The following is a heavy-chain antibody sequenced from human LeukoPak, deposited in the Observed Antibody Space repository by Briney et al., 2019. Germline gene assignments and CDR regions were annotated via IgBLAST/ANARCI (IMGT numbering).Heavy chain of an antibody. D-gene: IGHD4-17*01. CDR1: GGSISSTGYY. V-gene: IGHV4-39*07. Sequence: PSETLSLTCTVSGGSISSTGYYWGWIRQPPGKGLEWIGSIYYTGNTYYNPSLKSRVTISVDTSKNQFSLKLSSVTAADMAVYYCARDRAYGAYTDYFDYWGQGTLVTVSS. CDR2: IYYTGNT. J-gene: IGHJ4*02. CDR3: ARDRAYGAYTDYFDY.